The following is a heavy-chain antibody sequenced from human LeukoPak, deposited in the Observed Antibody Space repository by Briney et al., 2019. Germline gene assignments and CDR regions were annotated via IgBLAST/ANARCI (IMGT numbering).Heavy chain of an antibody. Sequence: ASVKVSCKASGYTFTSYDINWVRQATGQGLEWMGWMNPNRGNTGYAQKFQGRVTMTRNTSISTAYMELSSLRSEDTAVYYCARARGVVVPAAKARRGNWFDPWGQGTLVTVSS. J-gene: IGHJ5*02. CDR2: MNPNRGNT. D-gene: IGHD2-2*01. CDR3: ARARGVVVPAAKARRGNWFDP. V-gene: IGHV1-8*01. CDR1: GYTFTSYD.